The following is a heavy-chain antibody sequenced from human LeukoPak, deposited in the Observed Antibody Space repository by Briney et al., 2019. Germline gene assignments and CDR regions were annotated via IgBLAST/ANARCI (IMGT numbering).Heavy chain of an antibody. J-gene: IGHJ6*03. V-gene: IGHV4-39*07. CDR3: ARMGRYYYYYMDV. D-gene: IGHD3-16*01. CDR2: IYYSGTT. CDR1: GGSIGSSSYY. Sequence: SETLSLTCTVSGGSIGSSSYYWGWIRQPPGKGLEWIGIIYYSGTTYYNPSLKSRVTISVDTSKNLFSLKLSSVTAADTAVYYCARMGRYYYYYMDVWGKGTTVTVSS.